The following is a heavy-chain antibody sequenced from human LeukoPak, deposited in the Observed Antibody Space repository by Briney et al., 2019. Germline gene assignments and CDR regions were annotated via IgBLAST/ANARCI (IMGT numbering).Heavy chain of an antibody. J-gene: IGHJ4*02. D-gene: IGHD5-18*01. Sequence: GGSLRLSCEASGFTFSSYAMSWVRQAPGKGLEWVSAISGSGGSTYYADSVKGRFTISRDNSKNTLYLQMNSLRAEDTAVYYCAKGGYSYGPMYYFDYWGQGTLVTVSS. CDR2: ISGSGGST. V-gene: IGHV3-23*01. CDR1: GFTFSSYA. CDR3: AKGGYSYGPMYYFDY.